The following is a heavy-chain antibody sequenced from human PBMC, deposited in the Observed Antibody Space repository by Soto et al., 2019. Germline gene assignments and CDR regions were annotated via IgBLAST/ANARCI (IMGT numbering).Heavy chain of an antibody. D-gene: IGHD6-19*01. J-gene: IGHJ4*02. V-gene: IGHV3-15*07. CDR3: TTDFSSGWFFDH. Sequence: GGSLRLSCAASAFTFSNAWMNWVRQAPGKGLEWVGRIKSKTGGVTTDYAAPVKGRFIISRDDSKNMLYLQMNSLKTEDTAVYYCTTDFSSGWFFDHWGQGTLVTVSS. CDR2: IKSKTGGVTT. CDR1: AFTFSNAW.